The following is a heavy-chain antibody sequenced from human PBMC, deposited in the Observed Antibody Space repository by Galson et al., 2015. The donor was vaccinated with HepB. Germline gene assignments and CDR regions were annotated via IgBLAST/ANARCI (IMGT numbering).Heavy chain of an antibody. Sequence: SLRLSCAASGFTFSSYGMHWVRQAPGKGLEWVAVIWYDGSNKYYADSVKGRFTISRDNSKNTLYLQMNSLRAEDTAVYYCARDLQGIAAAAADYWGQGTLVTVSS. CDR1: GFTFSSYG. CDR3: ARDLQGIAAAAADY. D-gene: IGHD6-13*01. J-gene: IGHJ4*02. V-gene: IGHV3-33*01. CDR2: IWYDGSNK.